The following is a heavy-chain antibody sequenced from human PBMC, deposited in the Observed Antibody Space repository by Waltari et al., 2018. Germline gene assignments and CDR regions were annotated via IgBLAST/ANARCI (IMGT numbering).Heavy chain of an antibody. CDR3: ARGSVRVYYYYMDV. CDR2: IYYSGST. CDR1: GGSISSYY. J-gene: IGHJ6*03. V-gene: IGHV4-59*01. Sequence: QVQLQESGPGLVKPSETLSLTCTVSGGSISSYYWSWIRQPPGKGLEWIGYIYYSGSTNYNPSLKSRVTISVDTSKNQFSLKLSSVTAADTAVYYCARGSVRVYYYYMDVWGKGTTVTVSS.